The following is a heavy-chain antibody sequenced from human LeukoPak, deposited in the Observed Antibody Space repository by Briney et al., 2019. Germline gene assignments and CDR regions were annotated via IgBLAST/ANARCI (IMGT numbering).Heavy chain of an antibody. Sequence: GASVKVSCKASGYTFINYGINWVRQAPGQGLEWMGWISAYNGNTNYAQSLQDRVTMTTDTSTSTVYMEMRSLTSDDTAVYYCARDLDQYNGRFGGFGHDFWGQGTLVTVSS. V-gene: IGHV1-18*01. CDR3: ARDLDQYNGRFGGFGHDF. CDR2: ISAYNGNT. J-gene: IGHJ4*02. CDR1: GYTFINYG. D-gene: IGHD3-10*01.